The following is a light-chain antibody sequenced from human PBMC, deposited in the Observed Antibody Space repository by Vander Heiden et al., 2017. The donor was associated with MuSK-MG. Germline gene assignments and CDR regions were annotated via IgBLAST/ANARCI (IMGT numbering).Light chain of an antibody. CDR1: SPRSYY. J-gene: IGLJ1*01. CDR2: GKK. CDR3: NSRESSGNPPYV. Sequence: SSALPQDPAGPVALVQTVRNTYQGDSPRSYYASGCQHKTAQAPVLLIYGKKNRRSGIPDRVSGSSSGNTSSLTITGAPAEDEADYYCNSRESSGNPPYVFGTGTKVTVL. V-gene: IGLV3-19*01.